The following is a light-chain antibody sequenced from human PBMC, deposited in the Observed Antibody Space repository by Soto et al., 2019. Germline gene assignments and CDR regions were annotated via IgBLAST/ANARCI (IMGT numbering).Light chain of an antibody. V-gene: IGLV2-14*01. CDR1: NSDVGGYNF. CDR3: SSYTSSGTLV. CDR2: DVT. J-gene: IGLJ1*01. Sequence: QSVLTQPAFVSGSPGQSITISCTGTNSDVGGYNFVSWYQQHPGKVPKLMIYDVTNRPSGVSNRFSGSKSGNTASLTISGLQAEDEADYYCSSYTSSGTLVFGTGTKLTVL.